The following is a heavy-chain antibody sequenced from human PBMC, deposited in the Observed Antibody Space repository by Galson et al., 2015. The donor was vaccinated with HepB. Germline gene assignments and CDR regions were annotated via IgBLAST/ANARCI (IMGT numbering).Heavy chain of an antibody. Sequence: SLRLSCAASGFTFSSYAMSWVRQAPGKGLEWVSGISGSGGSTYYADSVKGRFIISRGNSKNTLYLQMNSLRAEDTAVYYCAKGKASNVRLHYYYGMDVWGQGTTVTVSS. CDR1: GFTFSSYA. V-gene: IGHV3-23*01. D-gene: IGHD5-12*01. CDR2: ISGSGGST. CDR3: AKGKASNVRLHYYYGMDV. J-gene: IGHJ6*02.